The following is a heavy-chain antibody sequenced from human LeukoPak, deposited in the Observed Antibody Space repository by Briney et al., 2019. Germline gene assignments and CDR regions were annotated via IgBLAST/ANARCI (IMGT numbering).Heavy chain of an antibody. J-gene: IGHJ4*02. V-gene: IGHV4-39*07. D-gene: IGHD3-9*01. CDR3: ARDPGRYTAVLRYFALGDY. CDR2: IYYSGST. Sequence: SETLSLTCTVSGGSIGSSIYYWGWIRQPPGKGLEWIGSIYYSGSTYYNPSLKSRVTISVDTSKNQFSLKLSSVTAADTAVYYCARDPGRYTAVLRYFALGDYWGQGTLVTVSS. CDR1: GGSIGSSIYY.